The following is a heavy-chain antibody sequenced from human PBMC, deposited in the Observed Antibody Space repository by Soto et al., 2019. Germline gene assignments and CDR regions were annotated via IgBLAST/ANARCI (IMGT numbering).Heavy chain of an antibody. CDR2: ISTYSGNT. V-gene: IGHV1-18*01. CDR3: ARDNGYYDL. J-gene: IGHJ4*02. Sequence: GASVKVSCKASGGTFSSYAISWVRQAPGQGLEWMAWISTYSGNTHYAERVQGRVTVTLDKTARTAFMEMRGLTSDDTAVYFCARDNGYYDLWGQGTLVPSPQ. CDR1: GGTFSSYA.